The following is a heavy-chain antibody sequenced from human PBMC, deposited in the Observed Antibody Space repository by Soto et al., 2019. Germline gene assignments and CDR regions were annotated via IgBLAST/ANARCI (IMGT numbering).Heavy chain of an antibody. CDR1: GYTFSGYA. CDR3: ARPSGDYGDYAWSLRY. V-gene: IGHV1-18*01. D-gene: IGHD4-17*01. Sequence: QVQLVQSGAEVKKPGASVKVSCKASGYTFSGYAMGWVRQAPGQGLEWMGWISAYNGNTDYAQKFQGRVTMTTDTSTSTAYMELRSLTSDDTAVYYCARPSGDYGDYAWSLRYWGQGTLVTVSS. J-gene: IGHJ4*02. CDR2: ISAYNGNT.